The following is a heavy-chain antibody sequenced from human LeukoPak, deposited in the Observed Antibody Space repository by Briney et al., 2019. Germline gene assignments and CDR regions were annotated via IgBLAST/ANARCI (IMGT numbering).Heavy chain of an antibody. CDR1: GGSISSYY. V-gene: IGHV4-34*01. CDR3: ARGYYYMDV. J-gene: IGHJ6*03. CDR2: INHSGST. Sequence: SETLSLTCTVSGGSISSYYWSWIRQPPGKGLEWIGEINHSGSTNYNPSLKSRVTISVDTSKNQFSLKLSSVTAADTAVYYCARGYYYMDVWGKGTTVTVSS.